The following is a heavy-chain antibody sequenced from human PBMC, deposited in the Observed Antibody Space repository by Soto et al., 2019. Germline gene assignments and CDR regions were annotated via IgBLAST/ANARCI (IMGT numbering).Heavy chain of an antibody. CDR3: ARASYIAAAGIWYFDY. V-gene: IGHV4-31*03. Sequence: PSETLSLTCTVSGGSISSGGYYWSWIRQHPGKGLEWIGYIYYSGSTYYNPSLKSRVTISVDTSKNQFSLKLSSVTAADTAVYYCARASYIAAAGIWYFDYWGQGTLVTVSS. J-gene: IGHJ4*02. CDR2: IYYSGST. D-gene: IGHD6-13*01. CDR1: GGSISSGGYY.